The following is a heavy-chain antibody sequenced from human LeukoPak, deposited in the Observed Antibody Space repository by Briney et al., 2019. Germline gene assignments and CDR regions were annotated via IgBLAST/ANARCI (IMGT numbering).Heavy chain of an antibody. J-gene: IGHJ4*02. V-gene: IGHV4-61*09. D-gene: IGHD2-2*02. CDR1: GGSISSGSYY. CDR3: ARNRAYCSSTSCYIGGVGY. CDR2: IYTSGST. Sequence: SETLSLTCTVSGGSISSGSYYWSWIRQPAGKGLEWTGHIYTSGSTNYNPSLKSRVSISVDRSKNQFSLKLSSVTAADTAVYYCARNRAYCSSTSCYIGGVGYWGQGTLVTVSS.